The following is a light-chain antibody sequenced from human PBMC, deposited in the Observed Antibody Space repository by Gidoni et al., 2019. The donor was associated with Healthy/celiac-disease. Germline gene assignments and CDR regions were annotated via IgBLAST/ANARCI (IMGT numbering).Light chain of an antibody. CDR3: QQYYSTPI. V-gene: IGKV1-NL1*01. Sequence: DIQMTQSPSSLSASVGDRVTITCRASQGNSNSLAWYQQKPGKAPKLLLYAASRMESGVPATFSGSGSGTDYTLTISSLQPEDFATYYCQQYYSTPIFGGGTKVEIK. CDR1: QGNSNS. CDR2: AAS. J-gene: IGKJ4*01.